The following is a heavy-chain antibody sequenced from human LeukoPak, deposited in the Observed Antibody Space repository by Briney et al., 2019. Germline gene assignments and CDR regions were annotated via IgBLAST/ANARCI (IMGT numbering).Heavy chain of an antibody. D-gene: IGHD3-22*01. V-gene: IGHV3-23*01. CDR3: AKGSYYDSSGSFYFDY. J-gene: IGHJ4*02. CDR2: VNGNGGST. Sequence: GGSLRLSCAASGFSFSTYAMSWVRQAPGRGLEWVSGVNGNGGSTSYADSAKGRFTIFRDNSKNTVYLQMNSLRVEDTAVYYCAKGSYYDSSGSFYFDYWGQGTLVTVSS. CDR1: GFSFSTYA.